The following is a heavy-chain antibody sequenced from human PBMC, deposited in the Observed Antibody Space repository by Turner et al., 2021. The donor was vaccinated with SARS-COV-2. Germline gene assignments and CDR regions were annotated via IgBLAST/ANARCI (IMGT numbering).Heavy chain of an antibody. V-gene: IGHV3-23*01. J-gene: IGHJ3*02. CDR3: VRDRPRPGDRDALDI. Sequence: EVQVLESGGGLAQPGGSLRLSCAASGFTLNTYAMSWVRQAPGKGLVWVSVVSGLGDTRFYADSVGGRFTISRDNTKNRVYLQMNSLRPDDTALYYCVRDRPRPGDRDALDIWGQGTMVTVSS. D-gene: IGHD7-27*01. CDR2: VSGLGDTR. CDR1: GFTLNTYA.